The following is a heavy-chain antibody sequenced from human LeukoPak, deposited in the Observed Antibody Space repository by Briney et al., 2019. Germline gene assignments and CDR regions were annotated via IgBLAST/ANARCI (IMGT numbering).Heavy chain of an antibody. D-gene: IGHD2-15*01. CDR1: GFTSSSYA. CDR3: ARPYCSGGSCYFYYGMDV. Sequence: GGSLRLSCAASGFTSSSYAMHWVRQAPGRGLEWVAVTSYDGSNKKYADSVKGRFTISRDNSENTVFLQMNSLRADDTAVYYCARPYCSGGSCYFYYGMDVWGQGTTVTVSS. CDR2: TSYDGSNK. V-gene: IGHV3-30*04. J-gene: IGHJ6*02.